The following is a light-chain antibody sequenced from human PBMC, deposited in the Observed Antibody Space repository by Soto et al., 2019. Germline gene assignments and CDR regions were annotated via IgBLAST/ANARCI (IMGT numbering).Light chain of an antibody. CDR1: QSVSSN. V-gene: IGKV3-11*01. J-gene: IGKJ4*01. Sequence: EIVMTQSPATLSVTPGERATLSCRASQSVSSNLAWYQQKPGQAPRLLVYDASNRATGIPTRFSGSGSGTDFTLTISNLEPEDFAVYYCQQHISWPLTFGGGTKVEI. CDR3: QQHISWPLT. CDR2: DAS.